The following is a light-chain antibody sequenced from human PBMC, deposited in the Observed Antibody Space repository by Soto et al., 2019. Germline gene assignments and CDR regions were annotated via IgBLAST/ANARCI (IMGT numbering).Light chain of an antibody. V-gene: IGKV1-33*01. CDR3: QQYDNLPRAT. Sequence: DIQMTQSPSSLSASVGDRVTITCQATQDISNYLIWYQQKPGKAPKLLIYDASNLETGVPSRFSGSGSGTDFILTISHLQPEDTATYYCQQYDNLPRATCGPGTKVEIK. CDR2: DAS. J-gene: IGKJ3*01. CDR1: QDISNY.